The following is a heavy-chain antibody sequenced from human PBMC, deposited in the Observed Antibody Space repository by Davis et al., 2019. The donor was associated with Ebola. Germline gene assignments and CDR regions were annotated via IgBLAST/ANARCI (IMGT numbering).Heavy chain of an antibody. J-gene: IGHJ4*02. Sequence: ASVKVSCKASGYTFTSYYMHWVRQAPGQGLEWMGWINAGNGNTKYSQKFQGRVTITRDTSASTAYMELSSLRSEDTAVYYCARDRVYSSGWDNWGQGTLVTVSS. CDR2: INAGNGNT. V-gene: IGHV1-3*01. CDR3: ARDRVYSSGWDN. CDR1: GYTFTSYY. D-gene: IGHD6-19*01.